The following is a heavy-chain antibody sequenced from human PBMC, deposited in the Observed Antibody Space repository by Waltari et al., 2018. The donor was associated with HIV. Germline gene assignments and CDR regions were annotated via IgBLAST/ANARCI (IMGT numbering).Heavy chain of an antibody. Sequence: QVQLVQSGAEVKKPGASVKDSCRASGINFHAAAVHWVRQAPGQGLEWLGSTNVGTIFSRYSQMFQGRLTFTRDTSETTIFMELRSLKSEDTAVYFCAGGSAWLVNVLEIWGQGTLVTVSS. J-gene: IGHJ4*02. D-gene: IGHD5-12*01. CDR2: TNVGTIFS. V-gene: IGHV1-3*01. CDR3: AGGSAWLVNVLEI. CDR1: GINFHAAA.